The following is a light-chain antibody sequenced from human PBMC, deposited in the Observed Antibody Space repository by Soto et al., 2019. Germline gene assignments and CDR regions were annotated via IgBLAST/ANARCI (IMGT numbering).Light chain of an antibody. CDR2: YDD. Sequence: QSALTQPPSVSEAPRQRVTISCSGSSSNIGNNAVNWYQQFPGKAPKLLIYYDDLLPSGVSDRFSGSKSGTSASLAISGLQSEDEADYYCAAWDDSLNGYVFGTGTKVTVL. V-gene: IGLV1-36*01. CDR3: AAWDDSLNGYV. J-gene: IGLJ1*01. CDR1: SSNIGNNA.